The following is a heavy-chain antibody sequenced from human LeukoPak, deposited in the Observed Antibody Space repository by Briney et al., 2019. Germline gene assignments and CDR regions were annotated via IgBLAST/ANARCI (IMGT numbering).Heavy chain of an antibody. Sequence: SETLSLTCTVSGDSISSYYWSWIRQPPGKGLEWIGYIYTSGSTNYNPSLKSRVTMSVDTSKNQFSLKLSSVTAADTAVYYCARGLPYDSSGYGFDYWGQGTLVTVSS. CDR1: GDSISSYY. V-gene: IGHV4-4*09. CDR2: IYTSGST. D-gene: IGHD3-22*01. J-gene: IGHJ4*02. CDR3: ARGLPYDSSGYGFDY.